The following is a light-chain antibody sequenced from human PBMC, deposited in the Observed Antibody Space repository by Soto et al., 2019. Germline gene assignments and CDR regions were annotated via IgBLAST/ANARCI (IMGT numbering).Light chain of an antibody. V-gene: IGLV2-8*01. Sequence: QSVLTQPPSASGSPGQSVTISCTGTLSDVGGQNLVSWYRRDPGKAPKLIIYDVNQRPSGVPDRFSGSKSGSTASLTVSGLQAEDEANYYCSSYTGTNVIFGGGTQLTVL. CDR2: DVN. CDR3: SSYTGTNVI. CDR1: LSDVGGQNL. J-gene: IGLJ2*01.